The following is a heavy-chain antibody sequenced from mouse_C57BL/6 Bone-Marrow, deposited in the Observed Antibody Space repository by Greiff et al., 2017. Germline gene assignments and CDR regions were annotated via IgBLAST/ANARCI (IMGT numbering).Heavy chain of an antibody. V-gene: IGHV1-76*01. J-gene: IGHJ4*01. CDR1: GYTFTDYY. D-gene: IGHD2-5*01. CDR3: ARSPYSNYDAMDY. CDR2: IYPGSGNT. Sequence: VQLQQSGAELVRPGASVKLSCKASGYTFTDYYINWVKQRPGQGLEWIARIYPGSGNTYYNEKFKGKATLTAEKSSSTAYMQLSSLTSEDSAVYFCARSPYSNYDAMDYWGQGTSVTVSS.